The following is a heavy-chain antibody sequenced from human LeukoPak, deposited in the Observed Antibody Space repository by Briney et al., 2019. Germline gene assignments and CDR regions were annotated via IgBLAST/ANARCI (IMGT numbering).Heavy chain of an antibody. CDR3: AKDTYGGGGIAAPFDP. V-gene: IGHV3-7*01. Sequence: PGGSLRLSCAASGFTFSNYWMSWVRQAPGKGLEWVANMKQDGSETYYVDSVKGRFTISRDNAKNSLYLQMNSLRAEDTAVYYCAKDTYGGGGIAAPFDPWGQGTLVTVSS. J-gene: IGHJ5*02. CDR1: GFTFSNYW. CDR2: MKQDGSET. D-gene: IGHD6-13*01.